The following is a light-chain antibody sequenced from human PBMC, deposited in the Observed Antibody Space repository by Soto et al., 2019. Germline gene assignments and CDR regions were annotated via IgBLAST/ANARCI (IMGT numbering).Light chain of an antibody. CDR1: QSVSSN. CDR2: GAS. Sequence: EIVMTQSPATLSVSPGGRATLSCRASQSVSSNLAWYQQKPGQAPRLLIYGASTRATGIPARFSGSGSGTEFTPTISSLQSGDFAVYYCQQYNNWASITFGQGTRWRL. V-gene: IGKV3-15*01. CDR3: QQYNNWASIT. J-gene: IGKJ5*01.